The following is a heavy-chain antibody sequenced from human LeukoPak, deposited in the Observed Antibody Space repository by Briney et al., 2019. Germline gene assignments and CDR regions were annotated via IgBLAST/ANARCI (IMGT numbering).Heavy chain of an antibody. Sequence: ASVKVSCKASGYTFTEHFIHWVRQAPGQGLEWMGWINPNSGATNYAQKFQGRVTMTRDTSISTAYMELSRLRSDDTAVYYCARAHLIAAAGYNWFDPWGQGTLVTVSS. CDR2: INPNSGAT. CDR1: GYTFTEHF. CDR3: ARAHLIAAAGYNWFDP. V-gene: IGHV1-2*02. J-gene: IGHJ5*02. D-gene: IGHD6-13*01.